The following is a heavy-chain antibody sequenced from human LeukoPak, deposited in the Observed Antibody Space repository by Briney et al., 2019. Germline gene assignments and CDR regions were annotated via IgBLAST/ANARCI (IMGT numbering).Heavy chain of an antibody. Sequence: PGGSLRLSCAASGFSFSIYSMNWVRQAPGKGLEWVSSVSSSSTSIYYADSLKGRFTISRDNAKNSLFLQVNSLRDEETAVYYCARGPPCSSTSCYVTGAFDFWGQGTMVTVSS. J-gene: IGHJ3*01. CDR2: VSSSSTSI. D-gene: IGHD2-2*01. V-gene: IGHV3-21*01. CDR1: GFSFSIYS. CDR3: ARGPPCSSTSCYVTGAFDF.